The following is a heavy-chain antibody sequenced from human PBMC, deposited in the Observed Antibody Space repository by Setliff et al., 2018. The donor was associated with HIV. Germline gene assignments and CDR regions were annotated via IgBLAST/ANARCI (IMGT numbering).Heavy chain of an antibody. CDR2: ISGSAGST. Sequence: GSLRLSCAASGFTFSSYAMSWVRQAPGKGLDWVSAISGSAGSTYYADSVKGRFTISRDNSKNTLYLQMNSLRAEDTAVYYCARSVIGYYYYGMDVWGQGTLVTVSS. CDR3: ARSVIGYYYYGMDV. J-gene: IGHJ6*02. CDR1: GFTFSSYA. V-gene: IGHV3-23*01. D-gene: IGHD3-10*01.